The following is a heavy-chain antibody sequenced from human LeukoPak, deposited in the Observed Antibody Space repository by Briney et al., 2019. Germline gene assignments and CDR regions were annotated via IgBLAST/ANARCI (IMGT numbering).Heavy chain of an antibody. CDR1: GASISSHY. V-gene: IGHV4-59*11. D-gene: IGHD1-7*01. CDR2: ISYSGTT. CDR3: ARQLELRSEGSFDY. J-gene: IGHJ4*02. Sequence: SETLSLTCTVSGASISSHYWSWIRQPPGKGLEWIGYISYSGTTKYNASLKSRVTISADTSKSHFSLNLSSVTAADPAVYYCARQLELRSEGSFDYWGQGTLVTVSS.